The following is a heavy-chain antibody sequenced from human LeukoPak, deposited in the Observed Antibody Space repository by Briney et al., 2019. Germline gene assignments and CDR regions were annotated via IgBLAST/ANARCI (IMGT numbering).Heavy chain of an antibody. D-gene: IGHD3-22*01. V-gene: IGHV1-69*05. Sequence: SVKVSCRASGGTFSSYAISWVRQAPGQGLEWMGRIIPIFGTANYAQKFQGRVTITTDESTSTAYMELSSLRSEDTAVYYCARGGSSGFDYWGQGTLVTVSS. CDR1: GGTFSSYA. CDR2: IIPIFGTA. J-gene: IGHJ4*02. CDR3: ARGGSSGFDY.